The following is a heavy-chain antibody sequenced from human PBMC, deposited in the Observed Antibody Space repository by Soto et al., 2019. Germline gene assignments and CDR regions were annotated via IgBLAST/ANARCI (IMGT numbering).Heavy chain of an antibody. D-gene: IGHD2-2*01. J-gene: IGHJ6*02. CDR1: GGTFSSYA. CDR3: ARPVPTAGYYYGMDV. Sequence: QVQLVQSGAEVKKPGSSVKVSCKASGGTFSSYAISWVRQAPGQGLEWMGGIIPIFGTANYAQKFQGRVRIPAEDSPSTAARELRGLSSEDTAVFYCARPVPTAGYYYGMDVWGQGTTVTVSS. CDR2: IIPIFGTA. V-gene: IGHV1-69*12.